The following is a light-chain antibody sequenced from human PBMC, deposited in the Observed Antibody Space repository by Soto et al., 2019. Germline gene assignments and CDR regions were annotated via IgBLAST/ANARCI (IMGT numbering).Light chain of an antibody. V-gene: IGKV1-27*01. CDR2: AAS. Sequence: DIEMTQSPSSLSASLGDTVTITCRASQGIGNFLAWYQQKPGDVPKLLIYAASTVQSGGPSRFSGSGSGTNFTLTISSRQPEDVATYFCHRYNSVPLTFGGGTKVDIK. CDR1: QGIGNF. J-gene: IGKJ4*01. CDR3: HRYNSVPLT.